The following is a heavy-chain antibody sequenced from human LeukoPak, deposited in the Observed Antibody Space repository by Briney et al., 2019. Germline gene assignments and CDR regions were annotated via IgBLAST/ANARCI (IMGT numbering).Heavy chain of an antibody. J-gene: IGHJ6*04. CDR3: AELGITMIGGV. CDR1: GFTFSTYA. D-gene: IGHD3-10*02. CDR2: IGSSGGGT. Sequence: PGGSLRLSCAASGFTFSTYAMSWVRQAPGKGLEWVSTIGSSGGGTYYAESVKGRFIISRDNAKNSLYLQMNSLRAEDTAVYYCAELGITMIGGVWGKGTTVTISS. V-gene: IGHV3-23*01.